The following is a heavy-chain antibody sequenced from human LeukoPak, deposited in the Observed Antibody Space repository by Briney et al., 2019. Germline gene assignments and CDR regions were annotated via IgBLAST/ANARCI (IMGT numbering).Heavy chain of an antibody. CDR3: ARDPSRGSGSYYSLGRNYYYYYGMDV. CDR2: ISYDGSNK. J-gene: IGHJ6*02. V-gene: IGHV3-30*04. D-gene: IGHD3-10*01. CDR1: GFTFSSYA. Sequence: GGSLRLSCAASGFTFSSYAMHWVRQAPGKGLEWVAVISYDGSNKYYADSVKGRFTISRDNSKNTLYLQMNSLRAEDTAVYYCARDPSRGSGSYYSLGRNYYYYYGMDVWGQGTTVTVSS.